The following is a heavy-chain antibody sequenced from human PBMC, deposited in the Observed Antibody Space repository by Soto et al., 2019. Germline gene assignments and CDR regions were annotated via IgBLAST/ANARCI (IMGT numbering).Heavy chain of an antibody. V-gene: IGHV3-11*06. CDR2: ISSSSSYT. D-gene: IGHD1-7*01. Sequence: GGSLRLSCAASGFTFSDYYMSWIRQAPGKGLEWVSYISSSSSYTNYADSVKGRFTISRDNAKNSLYLQMNRLRAEDTAVYYCARTGTPSDYYYYGMDVWGQGTTVTVSS. CDR1: GFTFSDYY. CDR3: ARTGTPSDYYYYGMDV. J-gene: IGHJ6*02.